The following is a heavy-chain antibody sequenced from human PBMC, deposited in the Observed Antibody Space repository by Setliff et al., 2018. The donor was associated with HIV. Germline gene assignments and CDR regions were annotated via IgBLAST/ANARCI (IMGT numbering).Heavy chain of an antibody. CDR1: GNTFTTYD. Sequence: GASVKVSCKASGNTFTTYDISWVRQAPGQGLEWMGRINPNSGGTNYAQKFQGRVTMTRDTSISTAYMELSRLTSDGTAVYYCATKVYCTNGVCLDAFDIWGQGTMVTVS. J-gene: IGHJ3*02. D-gene: IGHD2-8*01. V-gene: IGHV1-2*06. CDR3: ATKVYCTNGVCLDAFDI. CDR2: INPNSGGT.